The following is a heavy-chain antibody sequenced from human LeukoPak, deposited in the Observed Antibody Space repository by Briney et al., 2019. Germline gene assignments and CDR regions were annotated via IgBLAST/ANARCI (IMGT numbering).Heavy chain of an antibody. CDR1: GFTFSSYG. J-gene: IGHJ4*02. D-gene: IGHD4-17*01. CDR3: ARDARATVTTDY. V-gene: IGHV3-33*01. CDR2: IWYDGSNK. Sequence: GGSLRLSCAASGFTFSSYGMHWVRQAPGKGLEWVAVIWYDGSNKYYADSVKGRFTISRDNSKNTLYLQMNSLRAEDTAVYYCARDARATVTTDYWGQGTLVTVSS.